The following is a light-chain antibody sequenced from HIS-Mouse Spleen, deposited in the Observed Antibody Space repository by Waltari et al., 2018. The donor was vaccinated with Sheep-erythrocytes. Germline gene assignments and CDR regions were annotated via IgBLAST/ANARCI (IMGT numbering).Light chain of an antibody. Sequence: IVMTQSPNSLAVSAGERATIDCKSSQSVLYSSNNKNYLAWYQQKPGQPPKPLIYWASTRESGVPDRFSGSGSGTDFTLTISSLQAEDVAVYYCQQYYSTLLTFGGGTKVEIK. V-gene: IGKV4-1*01. J-gene: IGKJ4*01. CDR3: QQYYSTLLT. CDR1: QSVLYSSNNKNY. CDR2: WAS.